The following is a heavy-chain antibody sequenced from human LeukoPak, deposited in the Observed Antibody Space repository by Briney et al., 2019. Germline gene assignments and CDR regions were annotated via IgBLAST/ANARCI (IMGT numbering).Heavy chain of an antibody. J-gene: IGHJ4*02. D-gene: IGHD3-10*01. CDR3: AREMNYYYYDY. V-gene: IGHV3-48*02. CDR1: GFTFTTYT. CDR2: ITGDNKII. Sequence: PGGSLRLSCAASGFTFTTYTMSWVRQAPGKGLEWVSYITGDNKIIEYADSVKGRFTISRDNARNSLYLQMNSLRDEDTAVYYCAREMNYYYYDYWGQGTLVTVSS.